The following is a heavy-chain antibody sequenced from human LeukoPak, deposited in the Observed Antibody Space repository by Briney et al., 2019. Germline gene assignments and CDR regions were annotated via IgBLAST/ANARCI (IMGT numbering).Heavy chain of an antibody. V-gene: IGHV3-7*04. J-gene: IGHJ4*02. Sequence: GGSLRLSCAASGFTFSYYWMSWVRQAPGKGLEWVAILNQGVSDTYYVDSVKGRFTISRDNAKNSLYLQMNSLRVEDTAVYYCARAGSSGSVDCWGQGILVTVSS. D-gene: IGHD6-19*01. CDR2: LNQGVSDT. CDR3: ARAGSSGSVDC. CDR1: GFTFSYYW.